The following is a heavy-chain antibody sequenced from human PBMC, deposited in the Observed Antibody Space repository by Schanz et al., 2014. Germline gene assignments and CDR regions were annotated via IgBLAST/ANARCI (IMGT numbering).Heavy chain of an antibody. CDR3: AKYRGYYRVSGSYRELAY. Sequence: VRLVESGGGVVQPGRSLRLSCAASGFTLSSYGMNWLRQAPGKGLEWVSVIGVDGTTTYYADSVKGRFTISRDNSKNTLYLQMNSLRPEDTAVYYCAKYRGYYRVSGSYRELAYWGQGTLVTVSS. V-gene: IGHV3-23*04. CDR2: IGVDGTTT. CDR1: GFTLSSYG. J-gene: IGHJ4*02. D-gene: IGHD3-10*01.